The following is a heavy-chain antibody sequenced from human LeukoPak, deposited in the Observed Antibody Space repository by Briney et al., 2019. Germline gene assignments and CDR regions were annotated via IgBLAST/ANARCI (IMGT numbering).Heavy chain of an antibody. CDR3: ARARIWVGASQFDY. Sequence: SETLSLTCTVSGGSISSSSYYGGWIRQPPGKGLEWLGSIYYSGSTYYNPSLKSRVTISVDTSKNQFSLKLSSVTAADTAVYYCARARIWVGASQFDYWGQGTLVTVSS. J-gene: IGHJ4*02. CDR1: GGSISSSSYY. V-gene: IGHV4-39*07. CDR2: IYYSGST. D-gene: IGHD1-26*01.